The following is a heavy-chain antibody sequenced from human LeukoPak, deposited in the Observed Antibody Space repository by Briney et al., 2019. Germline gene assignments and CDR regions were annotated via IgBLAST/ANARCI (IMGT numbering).Heavy chain of an antibody. CDR3: ARGNCTSCCTKNNWFDP. V-gene: IGHV3-21*01. D-gene: IGHD2-2*02. J-gene: IGHJ5*02. CDR1: GFTFSTYS. Sequence: GSLRLSCAASGFTFSTYSMNWVRQAPGKGLEWVSSISGSGGYIYYADSVKGRFTISRDNAKNSLYLQMNSLRAEDTAVYYCARGNCTSCCTKNNWFDPWGQGTLVTVSS. CDR2: ISGSGGYI.